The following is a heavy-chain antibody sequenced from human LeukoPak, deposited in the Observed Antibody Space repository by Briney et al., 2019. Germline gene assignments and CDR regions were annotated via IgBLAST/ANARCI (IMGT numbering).Heavy chain of an antibody. D-gene: IGHD6-13*01. CDR2: IYYSGST. Sequence: SETLSLTCTVSGGSISSYYWSWIRQPPGKGLEWIGYIYYSGSTNYNPSLKSRVTISVDTSKNQFSLKLSSVTAADTAVYYCARIQIAAPDYPAEYFQHWGQGTLVTVSS. CDR1: GGSISSYY. V-gene: IGHV4-59*01. J-gene: IGHJ1*01. CDR3: ARIQIAAPDYPAEYFQH.